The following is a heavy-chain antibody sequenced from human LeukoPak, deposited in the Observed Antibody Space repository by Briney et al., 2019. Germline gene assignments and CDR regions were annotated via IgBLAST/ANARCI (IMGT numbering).Heavy chain of an antibody. Sequence: NPSETLSLTCTVSGGSISSYYWSWIRQPPGKGLEWIGYIYYSGSTNYNPSLKSRVTISVDTSKNQFSLKLSSVTAADTAVYYCARGYDSSGYRFDYWGQGTLVTVSS. CDR1: GGSISSYY. V-gene: IGHV4-59*01. CDR3: ARGYDSSGYRFDY. D-gene: IGHD3-22*01. J-gene: IGHJ4*02. CDR2: IYYSGST.